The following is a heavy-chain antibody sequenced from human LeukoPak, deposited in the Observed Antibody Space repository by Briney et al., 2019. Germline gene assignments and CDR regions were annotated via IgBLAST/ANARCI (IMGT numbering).Heavy chain of an antibody. V-gene: IGHV3-48*01. CDR1: GFTFSSFS. Sequence: GGSLRLSCAASGFTFSSFSMNWVRQAPGKGLEWVSFITGSSSTIYYADSVKGRFTISRDNAKNSLYLQMNSLRAEDTAVYYCARDDYYYYMDVWGKGTTVTVSS. J-gene: IGHJ6*03. CDR2: ITGSSSTI. CDR3: ARDDYYYYMDV.